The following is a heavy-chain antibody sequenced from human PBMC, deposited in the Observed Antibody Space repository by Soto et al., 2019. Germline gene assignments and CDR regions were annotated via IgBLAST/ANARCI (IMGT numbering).Heavy chain of an antibody. Sequence: QVQLQQWGAGLLKPSETLSLTCAVSGGSFSGYYWSWIRQPPGKGLEWIGEINHSGSTNYNPSLKSRVTIAVDTSKNQFSLKLSSVTAADTAVYYCARDSGITGTTLDYWGQGTLVTVSS. CDR1: GGSFSGYY. CDR2: INHSGST. J-gene: IGHJ4*02. CDR3: ARDSGITGTTLDY. V-gene: IGHV4-34*01. D-gene: IGHD1-7*01.